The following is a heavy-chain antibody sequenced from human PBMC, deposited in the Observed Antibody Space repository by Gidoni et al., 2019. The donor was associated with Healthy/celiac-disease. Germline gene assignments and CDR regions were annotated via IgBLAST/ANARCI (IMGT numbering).Heavy chain of an antibody. CDR2: INPNSGGT. Sequence: QVQLVQSGAEVKKPGASVKVSCKASGFTFTGYYMHWVRQAPGQGLEWMGWINPNSGGTNYAQKWQGRVTMTRDTSISTAYMELSRLRSDDTAVYYCARERGATIFERMVWGQGTLVTVSS. CDR3: ARERGATIFERMV. D-gene: IGHD1-26*01. V-gene: IGHV1-2*02. J-gene: IGHJ4*02. CDR1: GFTFTGYY.